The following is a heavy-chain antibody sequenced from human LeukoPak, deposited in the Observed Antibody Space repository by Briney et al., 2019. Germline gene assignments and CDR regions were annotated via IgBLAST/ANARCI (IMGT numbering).Heavy chain of an antibody. CDR2: IKQDGSEK. D-gene: IGHD3-22*01. CDR3: ASGYYYDSSGPPGYFDY. Sequence: PGRSLRLSCAASGLTFSSYWMSWVRQAPGKGPEWVANIKQDGSEKYYVDSVKGRFTMSRDNAKNSVYLQMNSLRAEDTAVYYCASGYYYDSSGPPGYFDYWGQGTQVTVSS. J-gene: IGHJ4*02. CDR1: GLTFSSYW. V-gene: IGHV3-7*01.